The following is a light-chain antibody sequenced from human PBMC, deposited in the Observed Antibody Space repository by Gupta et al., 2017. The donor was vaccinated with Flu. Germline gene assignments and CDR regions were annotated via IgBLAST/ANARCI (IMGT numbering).Light chain of an antibody. J-gene: IGKJ4*01. CDR3: QQRSIWLS. CDR1: RGGGSL. CDR2: DAS. Sequence: SPATLSLSPEERATLSCRASRGGGSLLAWYQQKPGQAPRLLIYDASNRATGIPARFSGSGSGTDFTLTISSLEPEDFAVYYCQQRSIWLSFGGGTKVEI. V-gene: IGKV3-11*01.